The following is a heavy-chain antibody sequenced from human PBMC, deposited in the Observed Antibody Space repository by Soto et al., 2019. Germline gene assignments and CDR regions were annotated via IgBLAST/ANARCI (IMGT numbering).Heavy chain of an antibody. V-gene: IGHV4-34*01. CDR2: INHSGST. Sequence: QVQLQQWGAGLLKPSETLSLTCAVYGGSFSGYYWRWVRQSPRKGLEWIGEINHSGSTNYNPSLKSRLTMPVDTSKNQFSLKLSSVTAADTALYYCVACDYGDYPRYWGQGTLVTVSS. CDR3: VACDYGDYPRY. J-gene: IGHJ4*02. D-gene: IGHD4-17*01. CDR1: GGSFSGYY.